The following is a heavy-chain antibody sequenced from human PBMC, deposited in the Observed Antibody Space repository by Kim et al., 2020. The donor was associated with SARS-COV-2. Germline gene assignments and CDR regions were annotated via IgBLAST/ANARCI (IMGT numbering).Heavy chain of an antibody. CDR3: ARAGLLWFGELL. Sequence: SETLSLTCAVYGGSFSGYYWSWIRQPPGKGLEWIGEINHSGSTNYNPSLKSRVTISVDTSKNQFSLKLSSVTAADTAVYYCARAGLLWFGELLWGQGTLVTVSS. CDR2: INHSGST. D-gene: IGHD3-10*01. J-gene: IGHJ4*02. CDR1: GGSFSGYY. V-gene: IGHV4-34*01.